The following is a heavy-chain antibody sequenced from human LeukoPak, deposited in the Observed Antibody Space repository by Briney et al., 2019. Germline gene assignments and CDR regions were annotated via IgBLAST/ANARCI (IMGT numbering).Heavy chain of an antibody. CDR1: GFTFRDYA. V-gene: IGHV3-33*01. J-gene: IGHJ5*02. D-gene: IGHD1-26*01. CDR2: IWFDGSDE. Sequence: PGGSLRLSCAASGFTFRDYAMHWVRQAPGKGLEWVAVIWFDGSDEYYADSVKGRFTLSTDNSKNTLFLLMNSLRADDTAAYYWARGSGTFDGAFDPWGQGTLVTVSS. CDR3: ARGSGTFDGAFDP.